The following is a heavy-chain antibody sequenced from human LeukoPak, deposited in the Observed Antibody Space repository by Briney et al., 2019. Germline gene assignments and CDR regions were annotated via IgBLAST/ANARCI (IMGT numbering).Heavy chain of an antibody. J-gene: IGHJ4*02. CDR2: FDPGDGKI. CDR3: AAGEWEQLLDY. D-gene: IGHD5-24*01. CDR1: GYTLTELS. V-gene: IGHV1-24*01. Sequence: ASVKVSCKVSGYTLTELSLHWVRQAPGKGLEWMGGFDPGDGKIIYAQKFQGRVTMTEDTSTETAYMEFNSLRSEDPAVYYCAAGEWEQLLDYWGQGTLVTFSS.